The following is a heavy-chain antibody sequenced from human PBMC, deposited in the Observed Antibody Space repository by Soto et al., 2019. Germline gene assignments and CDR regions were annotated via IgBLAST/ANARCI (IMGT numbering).Heavy chain of an antibody. CDR1: GGSISSGGYY. D-gene: IGHD2-8*01. CDR2: IYYSGST. J-gene: IGHJ5*02. Sequence: SETLSLTCTVSGGSISSGGYYWSWIRQHPGKGLEWIGYIYYSGSTYYNPSLKSRVTISVDTSKNQFSLKLSSVTAADTAVYYCARSPSRMVYAIPAANWFDPWGQGTLVTVSS. V-gene: IGHV4-31*03. CDR3: ARSPSRMVYAIPAANWFDP.